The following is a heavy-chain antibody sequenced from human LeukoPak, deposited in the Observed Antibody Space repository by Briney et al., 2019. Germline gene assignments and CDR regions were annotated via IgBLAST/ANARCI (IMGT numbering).Heavy chain of an antibody. J-gene: IGHJ3*02. V-gene: IGHV1-46*01. CDR2: INPSGGST. CDR3: ATAFRVQLWLNAFDI. Sequence: ASVKVSCKASGYTFTSYYMHWVRQAPGQGLEWMGIINPSGGSTSYAQKFQGRVTMTRDTSTSTVYMELSSLRSEDTAVYYCATAFRVQLWLNAFDIWGQGTMVTVSS. D-gene: IGHD5-18*01. CDR1: GYTFTSYY.